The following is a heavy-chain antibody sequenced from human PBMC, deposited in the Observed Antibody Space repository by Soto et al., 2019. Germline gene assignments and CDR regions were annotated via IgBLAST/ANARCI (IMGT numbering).Heavy chain of an antibody. CDR2: ISGSGGST. J-gene: IGHJ4*02. Sequence: GGSLRLSCAASGFTFSSYAMSWVRQAPKKGLEWVSAISGSGGSTYYADSLKGRFTISRDNSKNTLYLQMNSLRAEDTAVYYCANYLTAVGATSPFDYWGQGTLVTVSS. V-gene: IGHV3-23*01. CDR3: ANYLTAVGATSPFDY. D-gene: IGHD1-26*01. CDR1: GFTFSSYA.